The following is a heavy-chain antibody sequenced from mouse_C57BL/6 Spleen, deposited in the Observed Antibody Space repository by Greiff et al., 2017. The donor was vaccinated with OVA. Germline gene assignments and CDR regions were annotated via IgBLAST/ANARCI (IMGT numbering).Heavy chain of an antibody. Sequence: DVMLVESGEGLVKPGGSLKLSCAASGFTFSSYAMSWVRQTPEKRLEWVAYISSGGDYIYYADTVKGRFTISRDNARNTLYLQISSLKSEDTAMYYCTRSGSSLAAAYWGQGTLVTVSA. V-gene: IGHV5-9-1*02. CDR3: TRSGSSLAAAY. CDR2: ISSGGDYI. CDR1: GFTFSSYA. D-gene: IGHD1-1*01. J-gene: IGHJ3*01.